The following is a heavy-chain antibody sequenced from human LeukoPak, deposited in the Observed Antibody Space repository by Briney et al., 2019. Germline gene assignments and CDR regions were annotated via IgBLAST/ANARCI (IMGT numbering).Heavy chain of an antibody. D-gene: IGHD3-3*01. Sequence: PSETLSLTCTVSGGSLNNYYWSWIRQSPGKGLEWIAYIYYTGSTKYNPSLQSRVAISLDTSKNQVSLNLNSVTVADTAVYYCAREQPVTIFGMIREGHSDHWGQGTPVTVSS. CDR1: GGSLNNYY. J-gene: IGHJ5*02. CDR2: IYYTGST. V-gene: IGHV4-59*01. CDR3: AREQPVTIFGMIREGHSDH.